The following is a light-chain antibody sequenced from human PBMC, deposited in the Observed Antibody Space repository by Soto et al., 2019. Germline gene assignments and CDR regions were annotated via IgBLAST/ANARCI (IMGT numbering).Light chain of an antibody. Sequence: DIQMTQSPSSLSASVGDRVTITCQASQDISNYLNWYQQKPGKARKLLIYDASNLETGVPSRFSGSGSGTDFTFTISSLQPEDIATYYCQQYDNLLMYTFGQGTKLEIK. CDR2: DAS. CDR3: QQYDNLLMYT. V-gene: IGKV1-33*01. J-gene: IGKJ2*01. CDR1: QDISNY.